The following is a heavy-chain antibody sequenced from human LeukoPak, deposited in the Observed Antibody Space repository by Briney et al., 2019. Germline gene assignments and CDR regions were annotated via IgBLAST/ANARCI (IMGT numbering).Heavy chain of an antibody. CDR3: MSAHVS. D-gene: IGHD2-8*01. Sequence: PGGSLRLSCVVSGYSFSTNMMTWVRQAPRKGLEWVATILIGGKERYRVASVKGRFIISRDNAKNSLFLQMSSLRGDDTALYYCMSAHVSWGQGKLLTVSS. CDR1: GYSFSTNM. J-gene: IGHJ5*02. CDR2: ILIGGKER. V-gene: IGHV3-7*01.